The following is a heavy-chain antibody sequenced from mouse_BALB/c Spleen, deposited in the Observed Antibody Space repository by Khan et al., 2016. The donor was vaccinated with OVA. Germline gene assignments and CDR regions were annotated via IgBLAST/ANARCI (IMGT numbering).Heavy chain of an antibody. Sequence: EVQLVETGGGLVKPGGSLKLSCAASGFTFSNYAMSWVRQSPEKRLEWVASISSGDSTYYPDSVKGRFTISRDNARNILYLQMSSLRSEHTAMYYCARDYWVAYWGQGTLVTVSA. CDR3: ARDYWVAY. CDR2: ISSGDST. CDR1: GFTFSNYA. J-gene: IGHJ3*01. V-gene: IGHV5-6-5*01.